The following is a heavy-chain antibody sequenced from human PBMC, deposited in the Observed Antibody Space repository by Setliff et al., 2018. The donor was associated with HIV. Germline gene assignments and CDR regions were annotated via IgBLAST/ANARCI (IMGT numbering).Heavy chain of an antibody. D-gene: IGHD3-10*01. V-gene: IGHV4-59*08. CDR2: IYDVGVT. CDR1: GGSLSTFH. J-gene: IGHJ5*02. Sequence: SKTLSLTCTVSGGSLSTFHWTWLRQAPGKGLEWLGHIYDVGVTNYNPSLKNRVTISLDASQTRCSLTLASGTATDTAVYFCAKRRGSGTHYDAFDPCGQGILVTVSS. CDR3: AKRRGSGTHYDAFDP.